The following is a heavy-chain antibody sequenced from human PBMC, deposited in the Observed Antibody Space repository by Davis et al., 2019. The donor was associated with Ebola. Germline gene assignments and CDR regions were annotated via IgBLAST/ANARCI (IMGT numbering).Heavy chain of an antibody. CDR3: ASLVQGFREYCSSTSCYTRAMDV. CDR2: INHSGST. J-gene: IGHJ6*03. Sequence: PSETLSLTCAVYGGSFSGYYWSWIRQPPGKGLEWIGEINHSGSTNYNPSLKSRVTISVDTSKNQFSLKLSSVTAADTAVYYCASLVQGFREYCSSTSCYTRAMDVWGKGTTVTVSS. CDR1: GGSFSGYY. D-gene: IGHD2-2*02. V-gene: IGHV4-34*01.